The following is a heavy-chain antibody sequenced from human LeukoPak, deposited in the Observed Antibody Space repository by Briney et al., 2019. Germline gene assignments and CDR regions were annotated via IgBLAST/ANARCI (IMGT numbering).Heavy chain of an antibody. J-gene: IGHJ4*02. CDR1: GFSVSSSY. CDR2: IYSAGPT. D-gene: IGHD4-23*01. V-gene: IGHV3-53*01. CDR3: ARESVGSHAIDY. Sequence: GGSLRLSCAASGFSVSSSYRSWVRQAPGKGLEWVSVIYSAGPTHYADSVKGRFTISRDKSENTLHLQMNSLRAEDTAIYYCARESVGSHAIDYWGQGTLVTVSS.